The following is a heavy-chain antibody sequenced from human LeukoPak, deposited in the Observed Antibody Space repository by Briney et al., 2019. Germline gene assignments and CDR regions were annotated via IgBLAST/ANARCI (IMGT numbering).Heavy chain of an antibody. CDR3: AKSTDDYVWGSYRPPLDAFDI. D-gene: IGHD3-16*02. J-gene: IGHJ3*02. V-gene: IGHV3-23*01. Sequence: PGGSLRLSCAASGFTFSSYGMSWVRQAPGKGLEWVSAISGSGGSTYYADSVKGRFTISRDNSKNTLYLQMNSLRAEDTAVYYCAKSTDDYVWGSYRPPLDAFDIWGQGTMVTVSS. CDR2: ISGSGGST. CDR1: GFTFSSYG.